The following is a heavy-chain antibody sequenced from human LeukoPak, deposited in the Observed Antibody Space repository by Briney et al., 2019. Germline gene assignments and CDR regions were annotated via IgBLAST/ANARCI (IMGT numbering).Heavy chain of an antibody. V-gene: IGHV1-2*02. D-gene: IGHD1-14*01. CDR3: AVNQVDGTGIFDP. CDR2: INPDIGAT. Sequence: VASVKVSCKASGYTFTDYYIHWVRQAPGQGLEWMGWINPDIGATNYAQKFQARVTMTRDTSIVTAYMELGRLGSDDTAVYYCAVNQVDGTGIFDPWGQGTLVTVSS. J-gene: IGHJ5*02. CDR1: GYTFTDYY.